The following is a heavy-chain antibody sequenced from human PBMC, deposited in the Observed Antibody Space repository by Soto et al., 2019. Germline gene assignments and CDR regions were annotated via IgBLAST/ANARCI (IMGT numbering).Heavy chain of an antibody. CDR2: INPNSGGT. CDR1: GYTFTGYY. J-gene: IGHJ6*02. CDR3: ARVRSSCCSGGSCSTGGMAV. Sequence: QVQLVQSGAEVKKPGASVKVSCKASGYTFTGYYMHWVRQSPGQGLEWMGWINPNSGGTNYAQKFQGRVTMTRDTCISTAYMELSRLRSDDTAVYYCARVRSSCCSGGSCSTGGMAVWGQGSTGAVS. V-gene: IGHV1-2*02. D-gene: IGHD2-15*01.